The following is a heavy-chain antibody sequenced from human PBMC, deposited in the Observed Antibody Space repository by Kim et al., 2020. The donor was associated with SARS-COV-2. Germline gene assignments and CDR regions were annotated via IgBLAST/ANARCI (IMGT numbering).Heavy chain of an antibody. Sequence: GGSLRLSCVASGFTFSSYSMNWVRQAPGKGLEWVSSISSSSSYIYYADSVKGRFTISRDNAKNSLYLQMNSLRAEDTAVYYCARGGPNWGSGSFNEFDYWGQGTLVTVSS. CDR1: GFTFSSYS. V-gene: IGHV3-21*01. D-gene: IGHD7-27*01. CDR3: ARGGPNWGSGSFNEFDY. CDR2: ISSSSSYI. J-gene: IGHJ4*02.